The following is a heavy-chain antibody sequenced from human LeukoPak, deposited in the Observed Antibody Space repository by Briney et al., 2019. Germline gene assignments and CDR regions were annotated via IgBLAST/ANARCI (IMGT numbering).Heavy chain of an antibody. V-gene: IGHV3-48*04. D-gene: IGHD6-19*01. J-gene: IGHJ4*02. CDR1: GFTFSTYS. CDR3: AKYSSGWSVVYYFDY. Sequence: GGSLRLSCAASGFTFSTYSMNWVRQAPGKGLEWVSFIDGSTRTIFYADSVKGRFTISRDNAKNSLFLQMNSLRAEDTAVYYCAKYSSGWSVVYYFDYWGQGTLVTVSS. CDR2: IDGSTRTI.